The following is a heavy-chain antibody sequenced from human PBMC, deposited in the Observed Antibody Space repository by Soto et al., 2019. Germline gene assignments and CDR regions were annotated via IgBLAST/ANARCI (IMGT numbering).Heavy chain of an antibody. CDR2: IKSKTDGGTT. CDR3: TIDRIVATWYYYYYMDV. J-gene: IGHJ6*03. V-gene: IGHV3-15*01. CDR1: GFTFSNAW. D-gene: IGHD5-12*01. Sequence: EVQLVESGGGLVKPGGSLRLSCAASGFTFSNAWMSWVRQAPGKGLEWVGRIKSKTDGGTTDYAAPVKGRFTISRDDSKNTLYLQMNSLKTEDTAVYYCTIDRIVATWYYYYYMDVWGKGTTVTVSS.